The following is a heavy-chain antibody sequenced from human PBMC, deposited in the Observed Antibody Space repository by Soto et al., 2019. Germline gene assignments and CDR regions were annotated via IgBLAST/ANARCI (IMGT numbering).Heavy chain of an antibody. CDR3: ARDYPTYSYGLYYYYYYGMDV. CDR2: IKQDGSEK. V-gene: IGHV3-7*05. CDR1: GFTFSSYW. D-gene: IGHD5-18*01. J-gene: IGHJ6*02. Sequence: GGSLRLSCAASGFTFSSYWMSWVRQAPGKGLERVANIKQDGSEKYYVDSVKGRFTISRDNAKNSLYLQMNSLRAEDTAVYYCARDYPTYSYGLYYYYYYGMDVWGQGTTVTVSS.